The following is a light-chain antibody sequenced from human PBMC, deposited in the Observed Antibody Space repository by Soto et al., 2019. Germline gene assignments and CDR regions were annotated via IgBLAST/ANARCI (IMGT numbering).Light chain of an antibody. Sequence: QSELTQSPSVSAAPGQKVTISCSGSSSNIGNNYVSWYQQLPGTAPKLLIYDNNKRPSGIPDRFSGSKSGTSGTLDITGLQTGDEADYYCATWDGSLPGEVFGGATKLTVL. V-gene: IGLV1-51*01. CDR3: ATWDGSLPGEV. J-gene: IGLJ2*01. CDR2: DNN. CDR1: SSNIGNNY.